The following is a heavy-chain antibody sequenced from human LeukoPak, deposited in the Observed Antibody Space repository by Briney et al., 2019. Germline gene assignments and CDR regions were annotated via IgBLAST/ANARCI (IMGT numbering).Heavy chain of an antibody. CDR1: GFTFDDYA. Sequence: GGSLRLSCAASGFTFDDYAMHWVRQAPGKGLEWVSGISWNSGSIGYADSAKGRFTISRDNAKNSLYLQMNSLRAEDTALYYCAKALYVEMATIFLDYWGQGTLVTVSS. D-gene: IGHD5-24*01. CDR2: ISWNSGSI. V-gene: IGHV3-9*01. CDR3: AKALYVEMATIFLDY. J-gene: IGHJ4*02.